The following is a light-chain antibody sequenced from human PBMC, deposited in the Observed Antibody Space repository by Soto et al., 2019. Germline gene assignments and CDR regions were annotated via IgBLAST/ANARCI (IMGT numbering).Light chain of an antibody. CDR1: RSVSRAY. Sequence: EMLLTRCPCTLSWSAGEGATRSWRARRSVSRAYLAWYQQKPGQAPRLLMYHVSSRATGIPASFSGSGSGPAVTLTVSRLEPEAFAVYYCQQYGSSPETFGQGTKVDIK. CDR3: QQYGSSPET. V-gene: IGKV3-20*01. CDR2: HVS. J-gene: IGKJ1*01.